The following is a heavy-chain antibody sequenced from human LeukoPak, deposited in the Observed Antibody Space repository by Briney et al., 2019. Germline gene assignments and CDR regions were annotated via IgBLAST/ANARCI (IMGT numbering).Heavy chain of an antibody. CDR1: GFTFSSYA. CDR3: AKSHDSSGYYSYTTFDY. V-gene: IGHV3-23*01. D-gene: IGHD3-22*01. J-gene: IGHJ4*02. CDR2: ISGSGGST. Sequence: GGSLRLSCAPSGFTFSSYAMSWVRQAPGKGLEWVSAISGSGGSTYYADSVKGRFTISRDNSKNTVYLQMNSLRAEDTAVYYCAKSHDSSGYYSYTTFDYWGQGTLVTVSS.